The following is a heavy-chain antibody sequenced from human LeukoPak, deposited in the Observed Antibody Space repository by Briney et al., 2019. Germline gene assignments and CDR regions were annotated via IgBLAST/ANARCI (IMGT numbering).Heavy chain of an antibody. J-gene: IGHJ5*02. V-gene: IGHV4-59*10. Sequence: SETLSLTCAVSGGSISSYYWSWIRQPAGKGLEWIGRIYTSGSTNYNPSLKSRVTMSVDTSKNQFSLKLSSVTAADTAVYYCARYREDNYGSGSYWFDPWGQGTLVTVSS. CDR1: GGSISSYY. D-gene: IGHD3-10*01. CDR2: IYTSGST. CDR3: ARYREDNYGSGSYWFDP.